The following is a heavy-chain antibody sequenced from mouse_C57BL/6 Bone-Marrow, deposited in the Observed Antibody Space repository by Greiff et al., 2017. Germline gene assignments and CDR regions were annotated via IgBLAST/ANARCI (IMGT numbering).Heavy chain of an antibody. D-gene: IGHD1-1*01. CDR2: IDPENGDT. Sequence: VQLQQSGAELVRPGASVKLSCTASGFNIKDDYMHWVKQRPEQGLEWIGWIDPENGDTEYASKFQGKATITADTSSNTAYLQLSSLTSEDTAVYYRTTHYYGSSYSMDYWGQGTSVTVSS. V-gene: IGHV14-4*01. J-gene: IGHJ4*01. CDR1: GFNIKDDY. CDR3: TTHYYGSSYSMDY.